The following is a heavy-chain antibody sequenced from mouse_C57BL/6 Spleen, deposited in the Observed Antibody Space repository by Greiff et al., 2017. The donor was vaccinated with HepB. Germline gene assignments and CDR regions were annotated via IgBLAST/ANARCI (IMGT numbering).Heavy chain of an antibody. Sequence: QVQLQQSGPGLVQPSQSLSITCTASGFSLTSYGVHWVRQSPGKGLEWLGVIWSGGSTDYNAAIISRLSISKDNSRSHVFFKMISLLADDAATYYCGRRYYGSSPLDYWGQGTTLTVSS. J-gene: IGHJ2*01. CDR2: IWSGGST. CDR1: GFSLTSYG. D-gene: IGHD1-1*01. V-gene: IGHV2-2*01. CDR3: GRRYYGSSPLDY.